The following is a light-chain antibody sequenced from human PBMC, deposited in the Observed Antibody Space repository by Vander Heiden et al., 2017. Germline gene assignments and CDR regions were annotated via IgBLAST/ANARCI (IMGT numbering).Light chain of an antibody. CDR2: KAS. CDR3: QQYNSHRT. Sequence: DIPMTQSPSTLSAFVGDRVTITCRASQSISSWLAWYQQKPGKAPKLLIYKASSLESGVPSRFSGSGSGTEFTLTISSLQPDDFATYYCQQYNSHRTFGQGTKVEIK. CDR1: QSISSW. J-gene: IGKJ1*01. V-gene: IGKV1-5*03.